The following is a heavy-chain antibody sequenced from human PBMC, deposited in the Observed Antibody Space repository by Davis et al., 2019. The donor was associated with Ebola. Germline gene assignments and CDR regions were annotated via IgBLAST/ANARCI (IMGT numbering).Heavy chain of an antibody. Sequence: GESLKISCAASGFTFSRYWMSWVRQAPGKGLEWVANIKQDGSEKYYVDSVKGRFTISRDNSKNTLYLQMNSLRAEDTAVYYCAKDGGYQYCSGGSCYSSYFDYWGQGTLVTVSS. CDR1: GFTFSRYW. CDR3: AKDGGYQYCSGGSCYSSYFDY. V-gene: IGHV3-7*03. CDR2: IKQDGSEK. J-gene: IGHJ4*02. D-gene: IGHD2-15*01.